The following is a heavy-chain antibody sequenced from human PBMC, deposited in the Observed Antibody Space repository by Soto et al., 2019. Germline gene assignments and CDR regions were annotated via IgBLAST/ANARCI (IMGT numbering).Heavy chain of an antibody. CDR2: IDYSGST. J-gene: IGHJ4*02. V-gene: IGHV4-31*03. CDR1: GGSISSGGYY. D-gene: IGHD6-25*01. Sequence: QVQLQESGPGLVKPSQTLSLTCTVSGGSISSGGYYWSWIRQHPGKGLEWIGYIDYSGSTYYKPSLTSRVTISVDTSKNQFSLKLSSVTAADTAVYYCARGPAAVRVRYFDYWGQGTLVTVSS. CDR3: ARGPAAVRVRYFDY.